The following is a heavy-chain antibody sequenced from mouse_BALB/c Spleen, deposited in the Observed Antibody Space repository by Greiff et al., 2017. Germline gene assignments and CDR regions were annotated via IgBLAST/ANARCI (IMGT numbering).Heavy chain of an antibody. D-gene: IGHD2-1*01. Sequence: EVKLMESGPSLVKPSQTLSLTCSVTGDSITSGYWNWIRKFPGNKLEYMGYISYSGSTYYNPSLKSRISITRDTSKNQYYLQLNSVTTEDTATYYCAKGDGNYGYWYFDVWGAGTTVTVSS. CDR1: GDSITSGY. V-gene: IGHV3-8*02. CDR2: ISYSGST. CDR3: AKGDGNYGYWYFDV. J-gene: IGHJ1*01.